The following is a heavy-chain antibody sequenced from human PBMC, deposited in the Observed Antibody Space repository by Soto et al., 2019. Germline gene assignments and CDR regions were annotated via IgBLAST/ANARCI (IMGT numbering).Heavy chain of an antibody. V-gene: IGHV3-74*01. CDR2: INSDGSST. D-gene: IGHD2-15*01. CDR1: GFTLSSTW. Sequence: EVQLVESGGGLVQPGGSLRLSCAASGFTLSSTWMHWVRQAPGKGLVWVSRINSDGSSTSYADSVKGRFTISRDNAKNTLYLQMNSLRAEDTAVYYCVRTSLVVAAATREDYWGQGTLVTVSS. CDR3: VRTSLVVAAATREDY. J-gene: IGHJ4*02.